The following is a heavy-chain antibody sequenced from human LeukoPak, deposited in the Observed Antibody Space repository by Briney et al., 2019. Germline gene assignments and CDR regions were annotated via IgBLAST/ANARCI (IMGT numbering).Heavy chain of an antibody. J-gene: IGHJ6*04. CDR1: GYTFTNCG. V-gene: IGHV1-18*01. CDR3: ARGSSTVYGYMDV. Sequence: GASVKVSCKASGYTFTNCGISWVRQAPGQGLEWMGWIRANNGNTDYAQKLQGRVTMTTDTSTSTAYMELRSLTSDDTAVYYWARGSSTVYGYMDVWGKGTTVTVSS. CDR2: IRANNGNT. D-gene: IGHD2/OR15-2a*01.